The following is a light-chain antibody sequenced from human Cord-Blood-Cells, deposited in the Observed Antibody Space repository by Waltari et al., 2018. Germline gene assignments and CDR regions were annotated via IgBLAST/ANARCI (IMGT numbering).Light chain of an antibody. Sequence: DIQMTQSQSSLSASVGERVTITCRASQSISSYLNWDQQKPGKAPKLLIYAASSLQSGVPSRFSGSGSGTDFTLTISSLQPEDFATYYCQQSYSTHTFGQGTKLEIK. CDR3: QQSYSTHT. CDR1: QSISSY. J-gene: IGKJ2*01. CDR2: AAS. V-gene: IGKV1-39*01.